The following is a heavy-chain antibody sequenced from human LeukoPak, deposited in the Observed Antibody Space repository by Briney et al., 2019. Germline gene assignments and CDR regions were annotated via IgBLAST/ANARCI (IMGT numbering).Heavy chain of an antibody. D-gene: IGHD5-24*01. CDR1: GFTFNSYD. Sequence: GGSLRLSCAASGFTFNSYDMHWVRQATGQGLEWVSAIDIAGDTYYADSVKGRFIISRESAKNSLYLQMNSLRAGDTAVYYCAKSRDGYNYIDYWGQGTLVTVSS. V-gene: IGHV3-13*01. J-gene: IGHJ4*02. CDR3: AKSRDGYNYIDY. CDR2: IDIAGDT.